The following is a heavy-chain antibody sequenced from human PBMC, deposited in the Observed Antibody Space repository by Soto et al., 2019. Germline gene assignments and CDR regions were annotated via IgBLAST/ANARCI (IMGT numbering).Heavy chain of an antibody. CDR1: GFTFSSYE. CDR2: INSSGSTI. J-gene: IGHJ4*02. CDR3: ARGFEVSYYASDY. Sequence: EVQLVVSGGGLVQPGGSLRLSCAASGFTFSSYEMNWVRQAPGKGLEWVSYINSSGSTIYYADSVKGRFTISRDNAKNSLYLKMNSLRAEDTAVYYCARGFEVSYYASDYWGEGTLVTVSS. V-gene: IGHV3-48*03. D-gene: IGHD3-10*01.